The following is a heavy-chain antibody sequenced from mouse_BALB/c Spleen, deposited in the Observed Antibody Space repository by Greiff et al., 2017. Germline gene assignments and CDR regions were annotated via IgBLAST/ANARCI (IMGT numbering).Heavy chain of an antibody. D-gene: IGHD1-1*01. CDR3: ARPRYYGSSYWYFDV. CDR1: GYTFTSYW. J-gene: IGHJ1*01. CDR2: INPSNGRT. Sequence: VQLQQPGAELVKPGASVKLSCKASGYTFTSYWMHWVKQRPGQGLEWIGEINPSNGRTNYNEKFKSKATLTVDKSSSTAYMQLSSLTSEDSAVYYCARPRYYGSSYWYFDVWGAGTTVTVSS. V-gene: IGHV1S81*02.